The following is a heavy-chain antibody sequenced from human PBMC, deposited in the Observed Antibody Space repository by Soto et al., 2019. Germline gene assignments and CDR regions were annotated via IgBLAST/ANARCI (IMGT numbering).Heavy chain of an antibody. Sequence: PSETLSLTCSVSGGSTISYYWSWSRQPPGKGLEWIGYIYYSGSTDYSPSLKSRVTISIDTSKNQVSLKLSSVTTADTAVYYCARSSTSANYFDYWGQGTLVTVSS. V-gene: IGHV4-59*01. CDR3: ARSSTSANYFDY. J-gene: IGHJ4*02. CDR1: GGSTISYY. D-gene: IGHD2-2*01. CDR2: IYYSGST.